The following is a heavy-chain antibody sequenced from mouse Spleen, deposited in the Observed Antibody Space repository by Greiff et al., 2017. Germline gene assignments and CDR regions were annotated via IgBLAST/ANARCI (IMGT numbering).Heavy chain of an antibody. CDR2: IYPRDGST. V-gene: IGHV1-78*01. D-gene: IGHD1-1*01. CDR3: ARSENYYDLRYWYAY. CDR1: GYTFTDHT. Sequence: QVQLQQSDAELVKPGASVKISCKVSGYTFTDHTMHWMKQRPEQGLEWIGYIYPRDGSTKYNEKFKGKATLTADKSSSTAYMQLNSLTSEDSAVYFCARSENYYDLRYWYAYWGQGTLVPVSA. J-gene: IGHJ3*01.